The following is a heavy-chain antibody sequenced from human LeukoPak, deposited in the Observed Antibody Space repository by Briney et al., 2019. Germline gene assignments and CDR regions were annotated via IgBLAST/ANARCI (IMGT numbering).Heavy chain of an antibody. CDR2: ISGSGYNT. J-gene: IGHJ6*03. V-gene: IGHV3-23*01. D-gene: IGHD4-11*01. Sequence: GGSLRLSCAVSGFAFGSEAMSWVRQSPARGLEWVSTISGSGYNTYYADSVKGRFTISRDNSNNTLYLQMNGLRAEDTAAYYCAKRGEPDYRSAYYYYYMDVWGKGATVTVSS. CDR3: AKRGEPDYRSAYYYYYMDV. CDR1: GFAFGSEA.